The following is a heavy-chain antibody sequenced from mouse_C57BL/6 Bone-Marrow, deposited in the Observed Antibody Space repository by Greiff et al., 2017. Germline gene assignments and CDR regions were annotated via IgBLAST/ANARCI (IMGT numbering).Heavy chain of an antibody. D-gene: IGHD1-1*02. Sequence: VQLQESGAELVRPGTSVKVSCKASGYAFTNYLIEWVKQRPGQGLEWIGVINTGSGGTNYNEKFKGKATLTADKSSSTAYMQLSSLTSEESAVYFCARRWAYWGQGTLVTVSA. J-gene: IGHJ3*01. CDR2: INTGSGGT. V-gene: IGHV1-54*01. CDR1: GYAFTNYL. CDR3: ARRWAY.